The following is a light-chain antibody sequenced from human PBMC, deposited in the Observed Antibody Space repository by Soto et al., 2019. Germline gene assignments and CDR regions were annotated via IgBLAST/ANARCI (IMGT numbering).Light chain of an antibody. Sequence: EIVMTQSPASLSVSPGERATLSCRASQDVGSNLAWYQQKSGQPPRLLIYVASSRATGIPARFSGSGSGTEFTLSISNLQSEDFAVYYCQQYNIWPRTFGQGTKVEI. CDR3: QQYNIWPRT. CDR2: VAS. J-gene: IGKJ1*01. V-gene: IGKV3D-15*01. CDR1: QDVGSN.